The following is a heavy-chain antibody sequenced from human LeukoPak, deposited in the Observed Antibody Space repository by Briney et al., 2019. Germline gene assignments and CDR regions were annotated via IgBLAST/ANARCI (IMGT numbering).Heavy chain of an antibody. D-gene: IGHD6-19*01. CDR2: ISAYKGNT. Sequence: ASVKVSCKASGYTFTSYGISWVRQAPGHGLEWLGWISAYKGNTNYAQKLQGRVTMTTDTSTSTAYMELRSLRSDDTAVYYCARDPDRPGIAVAGYGMDVWGQGTTVTVSS. J-gene: IGHJ6*02. V-gene: IGHV1-18*01. CDR3: ARDPDRPGIAVAGYGMDV. CDR1: GYTFTSYG.